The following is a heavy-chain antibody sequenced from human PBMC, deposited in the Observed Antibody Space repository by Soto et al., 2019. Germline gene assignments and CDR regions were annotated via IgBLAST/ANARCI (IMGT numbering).Heavy chain of an antibody. D-gene: IGHD3-10*01. CDR2: ISGSGGST. Sequence: AGGSLRLSCAASGFTFSSYAVSWVRQAPGKGLEWVSAISGSGGSTYYADSVKGRFTISRDNSKNTLYLQMNSLRAEDTAIYYCAKDGNVTICEDVWGPGTLVTVSS. V-gene: IGHV3-23*01. J-gene: IGHJ4*02. CDR1: GFTFSSYA. CDR3: AKDGNVTICEDV.